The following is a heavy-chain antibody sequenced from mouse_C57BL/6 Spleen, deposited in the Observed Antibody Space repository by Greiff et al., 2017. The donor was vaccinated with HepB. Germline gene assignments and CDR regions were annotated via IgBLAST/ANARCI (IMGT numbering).Heavy chain of an antibody. V-gene: IGHV1-52*01. Sequence: QVQLQQPGAELVRPGSSGKLSCKASGYTFTSYWMHWVKQRPIQGLEWIGNIDPSDRETHYNQKFKDKATLTVDKSSSTAYMQLSSLTSEDSAVYYCAREGLGRYFDVWGTGTTVTVSS. D-gene: IGHD4-1*01. CDR1: GYTFTSYW. CDR3: AREGLGRYFDV. CDR2: IDPSDRET. J-gene: IGHJ1*03.